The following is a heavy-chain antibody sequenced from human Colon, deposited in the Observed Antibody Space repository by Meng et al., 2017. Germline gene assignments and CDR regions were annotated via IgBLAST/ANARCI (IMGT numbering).Heavy chain of an antibody. V-gene: IGHV4-4*02. D-gene: IGHD3-16*01. CDR3: ARGGDWGFDY. Sequence: QVHLQGSGPGLVKPSETLSLTCAVPGASLTTRNWWNWVRQAPGKGLEWIGDVFHTGGTSYNPSLESRLTISVDRSKNQFYLNLRSVTAADTATYYCARGGDWGFDYWGPGTLVTVSS. CDR2: VFHTGGT. CDR1: GASLTTRNW. J-gene: IGHJ4*02.